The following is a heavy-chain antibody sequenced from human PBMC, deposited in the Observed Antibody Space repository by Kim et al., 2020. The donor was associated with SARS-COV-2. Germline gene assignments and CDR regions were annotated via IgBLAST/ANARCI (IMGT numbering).Heavy chain of an antibody. D-gene: IGHD5-12*01. CDR3: AKDIGGGYSGYDFVY. Sequence: GGSLRLSCAASGFTFDDYAMHWVRQAPGKGLEWVSAISWNSGSIGYADSVKGRFTISRDNAKNSLYLQMNSLRAEDTALYYCAKDIGGGYSGYDFVYWGQGTLVAVSS. CDR2: ISWNSGSI. J-gene: IGHJ4*02. V-gene: IGHV3-9*01. CDR1: GFTFDDYA.